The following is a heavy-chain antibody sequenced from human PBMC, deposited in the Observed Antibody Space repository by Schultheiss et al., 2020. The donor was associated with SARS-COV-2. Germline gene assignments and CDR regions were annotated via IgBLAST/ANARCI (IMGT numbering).Heavy chain of an antibody. Sequence: SETLSLTCAVYGGSFSGYYWSWIRQPPGKGLEWIGRIYTSGSTNYNPSLKSRVTISVDTSKNQFSLKLSSVTAADTAVYYCARARSDFWSGYAGDWFDPWGQGTLVTVSS. J-gene: IGHJ5*02. CDR3: ARARSDFWSGYAGDWFDP. CDR2: IYTSGST. CDR1: GGSFSGYY. D-gene: IGHD3-3*01. V-gene: IGHV4-59*10.